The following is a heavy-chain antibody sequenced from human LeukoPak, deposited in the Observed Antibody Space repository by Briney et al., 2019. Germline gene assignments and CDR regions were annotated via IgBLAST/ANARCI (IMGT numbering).Heavy chain of an antibody. CDR2: INHSGST. J-gene: IGHJ4*02. Sequence: PAETESLTCAVYGGSFSGYYWSWIRQPPGKGLEWIGEINHSGSTKYNPTLKSRVTISVDTSKNHFSLKLSSVTAADTAVYYCARNDSVAGTTFDYWGRGTLVTVSS. V-gene: IGHV4-34*01. CDR1: GGSFSGYY. D-gene: IGHD6-19*01. CDR3: ARNDSVAGTTFDY.